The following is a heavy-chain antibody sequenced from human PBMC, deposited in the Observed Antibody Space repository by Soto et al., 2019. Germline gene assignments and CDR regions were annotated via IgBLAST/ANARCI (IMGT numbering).Heavy chain of an antibody. CDR3: ARDDVLCDGGRCYGVPLDV. CDR1: GFTVSSKY. CDR2: IQSGGPT. D-gene: IGHD2-15*01. V-gene: IGHV3-66*01. Sequence: EVQLVESGGGLVQPGGSLRLSCAASGFTVSSKYMSWVRQAPGKGLEWVSLIQSGGPTYYADSVKGRFTISRYTSEKTGHLQMDSVSAEETAVYYCARDDVLCDGGRCYGVPLDVWGTGTTVTVSS. J-gene: IGHJ6*04.